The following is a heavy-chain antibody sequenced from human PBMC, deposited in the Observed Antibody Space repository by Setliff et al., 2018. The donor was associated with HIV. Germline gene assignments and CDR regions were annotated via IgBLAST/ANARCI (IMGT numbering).Heavy chain of an antibody. CDR1: GGSISSGGYY. CDR2: IYYSGST. J-gene: IGHJ6*03. CDR3: ARAPYYDSSGYYFYYYYYYMDV. Sequence: SETLFLTCTVSGGSISSGGYYWSWIRQHPGKGLEWIGYIYYSGSTYYNPSPKSRVTISVDTSKNQFSLKLSSVTAADTAVYYCARAPYYDSSGYYFYYYYYYMDVWGKGTTVTVSS. V-gene: IGHV4-31*03. D-gene: IGHD3-22*01.